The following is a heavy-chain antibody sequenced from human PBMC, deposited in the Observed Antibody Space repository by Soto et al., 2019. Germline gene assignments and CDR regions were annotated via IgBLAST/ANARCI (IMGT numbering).Heavy chain of an antibody. J-gene: IGHJ4*02. CDR1: GFTFSSYA. V-gene: IGHV3-23*01. D-gene: IGHD1-1*01. CDR3: AKDLRSYKWVYYFDY. CDR2: ISGSGGST. Sequence: GGSLRLSCAASGFTFSSYAMSWVRQAPGKGLEWVSAISGSGGSTYYADSVKGRFTISRDNSKNTLYLQMNSLRAEDTAVYYFAKDLRSYKWVYYFDYWGQGTLVTVSS.